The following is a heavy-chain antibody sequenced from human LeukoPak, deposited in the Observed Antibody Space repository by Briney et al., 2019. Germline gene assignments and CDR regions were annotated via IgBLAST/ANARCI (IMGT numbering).Heavy chain of an antibody. CDR2: ISGSGGST. CDR1: GFTFSSYA. J-gene: IGHJ4*02. D-gene: IGHD4-11*01. V-gene: IGHV3-23*01. CDR3: AKGGSHDYSNYGDYYFDY. Sequence: GGSLRLSCAASGFTFSSYAMTWVRQAPGKGLEWVSVISGSGGSTYYADSVKGRFTISRDNSKNTLYLQMNSLRAEDTAVYYCAKGGSHDYSNYGDYYFDYWGQGTLVTVSS.